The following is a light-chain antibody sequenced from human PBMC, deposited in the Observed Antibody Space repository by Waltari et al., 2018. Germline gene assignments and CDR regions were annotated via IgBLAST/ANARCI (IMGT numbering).Light chain of an antibody. CDR3: QQYNHWPPIT. CDR2: GAS. Sequence: EIVMTQSPATLSVSPGERATFSCRASQSIADNLAWYQQKPAQAPRLLIYGASTRATGVPGRFRGSGSETEFTLTISSLQSEDVAIYYCQQYNHWPPITFGQGTRLEIK. CDR1: QSIADN. V-gene: IGKV3-15*01. J-gene: IGKJ5*01.